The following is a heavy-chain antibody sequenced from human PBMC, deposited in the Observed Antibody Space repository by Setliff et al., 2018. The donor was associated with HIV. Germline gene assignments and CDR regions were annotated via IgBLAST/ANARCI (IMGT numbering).Heavy chain of an antibody. CDR2: ISAYSDNT. V-gene: IGHV1-18*01. J-gene: IGHJ3*02. Sequence: ASVKVSCKASGYTFTSYGISWVRQAPGQGLEWMGWISAYSDNTNDAQTLQGRVTIARDTSASTAYMELSSLESEDTAVYYCARGHSSSAYDAYDIWGQGTMVTVSS. D-gene: IGHD6-6*01. CDR1: GYTFTSYG. CDR3: ARGHSSSAYDAYDI.